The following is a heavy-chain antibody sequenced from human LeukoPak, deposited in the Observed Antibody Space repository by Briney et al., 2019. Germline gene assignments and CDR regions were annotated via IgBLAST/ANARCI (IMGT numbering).Heavy chain of an antibody. V-gene: IGHV4-30-2*01. CDR3: ARHMIRYCSSTSCFPPDAFDI. J-gene: IGHJ3*02. D-gene: IGHD2-2*01. Sequence: PSQTLSLTCAVSGGSINSSGYSWNWIRQPPGKALEWIGYIYPSGRTYYNPSLNSRVIISVDRSKNQISLKLNSVTAADTAVYYCARHMIRYCSSTSCFPPDAFDIWGQGTMVTVSS. CDR2: IYPSGRT. CDR1: GGSINSSGYS.